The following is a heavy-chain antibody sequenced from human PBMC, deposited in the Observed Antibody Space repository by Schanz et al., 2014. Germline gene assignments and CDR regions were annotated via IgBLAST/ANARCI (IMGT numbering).Heavy chain of an antibody. J-gene: IGHJ4*02. CDR3: ARLRAGPFYFDY. Sequence: QVQLVQSGAEVKKPGASVKLSCKASGYTFTNYYIHWVRQAPGQGLEWMGMINPHLNITTYAQIFQGRVTMTRDTSTSTVYMDLSSLRSEDTAVYYCARLRAGPFYFDYWGQGTLVTVSS. D-gene: IGHD6-19*01. V-gene: IGHV1-46*01. CDR1: GYTFTNYY. CDR2: INPHLNIT.